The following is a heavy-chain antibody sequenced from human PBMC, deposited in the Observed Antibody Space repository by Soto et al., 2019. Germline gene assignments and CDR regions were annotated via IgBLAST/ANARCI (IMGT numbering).Heavy chain of an antibody. CDR1: GFSLSTSGVG. Sequence: QITLKESGPTPVKPTQTLTLTCTFSGFSLSTSGVGVGWIRQPPGKALEWLALIYWDDDKRYSPSLKSRLTITKDTSKTQVVLTMTNMDPVDTATYYCAHVYGGYDNFDDWGQGTLVTVSS. CDR3: AHVYGGYDNFDD. V-gene: IGHV2-5*02. D-gene: IGHD5-12*01. J-gene: IGHJ4*02. CDR2: IYWDDDK.